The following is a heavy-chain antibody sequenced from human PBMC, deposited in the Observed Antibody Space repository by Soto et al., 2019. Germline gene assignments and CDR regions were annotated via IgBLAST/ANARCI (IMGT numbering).Heavy chain of an antibody. J-gene: IGHJ4*02. V-gene: IGHV4-34*01. Sequence: SETLSLTCAVYGGSFSGHFWSWIRQPSGKGLEWIGEINHSGSTNFNPSLKSRVTISVDTSKNQFSLKVNSLTAADTAVYYCARGISLIVEVQRDAPDKYYFDSWGQGTVVTVSS. CDR2: INHSGST. D-gene: IGHD2-21*01. CDR1: GGSFSGHF. CDR3: ARGISLIVEVQRDAPDKYYFDS.